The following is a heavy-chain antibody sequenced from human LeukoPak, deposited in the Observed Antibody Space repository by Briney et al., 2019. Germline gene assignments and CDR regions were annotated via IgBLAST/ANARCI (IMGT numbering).Heavy chain of an antibody. CDR1: GLTFRNYG. CDR3: ATDRNSGKYYDY. D-gene: IGHD1-26*01. V-gene: IGHV3-33*01. J-gene: IGHJ4*02. CDR2: IWYDGSNQ. Sequence: QTGGSLRLSCAASGLTFRNYGMHWVRQAPGKGLEWVAVIWYDGSNQYYLDSVKGRFTVSRDNAKNTLYLQMNSLRAEDTAVYYCATDRNSGKYYDYWGQGTLVTVSS.